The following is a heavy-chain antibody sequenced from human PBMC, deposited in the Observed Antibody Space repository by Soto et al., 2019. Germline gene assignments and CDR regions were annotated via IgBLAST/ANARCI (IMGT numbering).Heavy chain of an antibody. CDR2: IWYDGSNK. CDR1: GFTFSSYG. D-gene: IGHD4-17*01. Sequence: PGGSLRLSCAASGFTFSSYGMHWVRQAPGKGLEWVAVIWYDGSNKYYADSVKGRFTISRDNSKNTLYLQMNSLRAEDTAVYYCARGPLLDYGDYDYYYYMDVWGKGTTVTVSS. CDR3: ARGPLLDYGDYDYYYYMDV. J-gene: IGHJ6*03. V-gene: IGHV3-33*01.